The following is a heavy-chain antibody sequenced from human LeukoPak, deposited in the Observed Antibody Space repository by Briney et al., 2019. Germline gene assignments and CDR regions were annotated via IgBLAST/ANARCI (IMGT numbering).Heavy chain of an antibody. V-gene: IGHV3-74*01. CDR2: IKFDGSFT. J-gene: IGHJ4*02. CDR1: GFIFSTYW. CDR3: TRRPYSSSWYYFDY. D-gene: IGHD6-13*01. Sequence: PGGSLRLSCAGSGFIFSTYWMHWVRQAPGKGLVWVARIKFDGSFTNYLDSVKGRFTISRDNAKNMLYLQMNSLRAEDTAVYYCTRRPYSSSWYYFDYWGQGTLVTVSS.